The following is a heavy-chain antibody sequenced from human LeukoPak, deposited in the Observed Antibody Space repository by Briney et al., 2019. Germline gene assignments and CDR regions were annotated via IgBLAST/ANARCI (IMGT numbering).Heavy chain of an antibody. CDR1: GGSFSGYY. J-gene: IGHJ6*02. CDR2: INHSGST. Sequence: PSETLSLTCAVYGGSFSGYYWSWIRQPPGKGLEWIGEINHSGSTNYNPSLKSRVTISVDTSKNQFSLKLSSVTAADTAVYYCASARVDTAMVDYYYYYGMDVWGQGTTVTVSS. V-gene: IGHV4-34*01. CDR3: ASARVDTAMVDYYYYYGMDV. D-gene: IGHD5-18*01.